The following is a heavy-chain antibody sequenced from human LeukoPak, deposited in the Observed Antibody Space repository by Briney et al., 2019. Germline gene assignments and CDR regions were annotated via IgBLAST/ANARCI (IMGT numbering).Heavy chain of an antibody. J-gene: IGHJ1*01. Sequence: SETLSLTCTVSGGSITSSYWSWIRQPPEKGLEWIGEISHSGSTNYNPSLKSRVTISVDTSKNQFSLKLSSVTAADTAVYYCARGAAIGYFQHWGQGTLVTVSS. CDR3: ARGAAIGYFQH. V-gene: IGHV4-34*01. CDR1: GGSITSSY. CDR2: ISHSGST. D-gene: IGHD2-21*01.